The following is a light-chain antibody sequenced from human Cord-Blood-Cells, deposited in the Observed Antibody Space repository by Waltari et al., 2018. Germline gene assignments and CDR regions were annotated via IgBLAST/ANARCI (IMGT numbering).Light chain of an antibody. J-gene: IGKJ4*01. Sequence: EIVMTQSPATLSVSPGERATLSCRASQSVSSNLAWSQQKPGQAPRLLIYGASTRSTGIPARFSGSGSGTEFTLTISSLQSEDCAVYYCQQYNNWPPLTFGGGTKVEIK. CDR2: GAS. CDR1: QSVSSN. CDR3: QQYNNWPPLT. V-gene: IGKV3-15*01.